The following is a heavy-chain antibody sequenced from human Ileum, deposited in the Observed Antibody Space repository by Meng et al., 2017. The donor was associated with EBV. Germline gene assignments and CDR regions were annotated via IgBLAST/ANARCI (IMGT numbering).Heavy chain of an antibody. CDR2: IYYSGST. Sequence: VQLPESGTGLWKPSGLLSLTCTVSGGHIRSYDWSWIRPPPGKGLEWIGYIYYSGSTNYNPSLKRRVTISVDTSKNQFSLNLSSVTAADTAVYYCARGGWSLDYWGQGTLVTVSS. CDR1: GGHIRSYD. V-gene: IGHV4-59*08. CDR3: ARGGWSLDY. J-gene: IGHJ4*02. D-gene: IGHD2-15*01.